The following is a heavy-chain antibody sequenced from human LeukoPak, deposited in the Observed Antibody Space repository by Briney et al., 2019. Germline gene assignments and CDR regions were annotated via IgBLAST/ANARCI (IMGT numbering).Heavy chain of an antibody. J-gene: IGHJ5*02. V-gene: IGHV1-8*01. Sequence: ASLKLSCTASGYTFTSYDINWVRQATGQGLEWMGWMNPDSGNTGYAQKFQGRVTMTRNTSISTAYMELSSLRSEDTAVYYCARDYCSSTSCFGWFDPWGQGTLVTVSS. D-gene: IGHD2-2*01. CDR1: GYTFTSYD. CDR2: MNPDSGNT. CDR3: ARDYCSSTSCFGWFDP.